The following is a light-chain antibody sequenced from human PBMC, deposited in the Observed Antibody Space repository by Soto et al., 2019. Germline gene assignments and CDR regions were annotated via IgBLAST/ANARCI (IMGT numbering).Light chain of an antibody. CDR1: QSVSSN. CDR3: QQYNNWPPWT. CDR2: GAS. V-gene: IGKV3-15*01. J-gene: IGKJ1*01. Sequence: EIVMTQSPATLSVSPGERATLSCRASQSVSSNLAWYQQKPGQAPRLLIYGASTRVTGIPARFSGSGSGTEFTLTISSLQSEYFAVYYCQQYNNWPPWTFGQGTKVEIK.